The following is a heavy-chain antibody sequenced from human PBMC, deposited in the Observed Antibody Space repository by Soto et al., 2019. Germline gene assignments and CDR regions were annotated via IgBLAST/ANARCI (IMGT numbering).Heavy chain of an antibody. J-gene: IGHJ4*02. V-gene: IGHV4-34*01. CDR2: INHSGST. CDR3: ARRATVTTGSFDY. D-gene: IGHD4-17*01. CDR1: GGSFSGYY. Sequence: PSETLSLTCAVYGGSFSGYYWSWIRQPPGKGLEWIGEINHSGSTNYNPSLKSRVTISVDTSKNQFSLKLSSVTAADTAVYYCARRATVTTGSFDYWGQGTLVTVS.